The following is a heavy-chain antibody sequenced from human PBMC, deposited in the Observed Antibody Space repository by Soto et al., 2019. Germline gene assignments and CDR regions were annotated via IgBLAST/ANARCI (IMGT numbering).Heavy chain of an antibody. CDR1: GFTFSSHA. V-gene: IGHV3-23*01. D-gene: IGHD6-13*01. Sequence: EVQLLESGGGLVQPGGSLRLSCTASGFTFSSHAMTWVRQAPGKGLEWVSGLSDSGGSTYYADSVKGRFTISRDNSMNTLYLQMNTLRAEDTAVYYCAKVSSSWYSGFFDFWGQVTLVTVSS. J-gene: IGHJ4*02. CDR2: LSDSGGST. CDR3: AKVSSSWYSGFFDF.